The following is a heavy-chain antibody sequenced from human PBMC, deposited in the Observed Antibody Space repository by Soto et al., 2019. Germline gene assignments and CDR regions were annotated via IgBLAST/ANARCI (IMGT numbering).Heavy chain of an antibody. D-gene: IGHD3-3*01. V-gene: IGHV4-31*03. J-gene: IGHJ6*02. CDR2: IYYSGST. Sequence: QVQLQESGPGLVKPSRTQSLTCTVSGGSISSGGYYWSWIRQHPGKGLEWIGYIYYSGSTYYNPSLKSRVTISVDTSKNQFSLKLSSVTAADTAVYYCARDMPYYDFWSARYGAGYYGMDVWGQGTTVTVSS. CDR3: ARDMPYYDFWSARYGAGYYGMDV. CDR1: GGSISSGGYY.